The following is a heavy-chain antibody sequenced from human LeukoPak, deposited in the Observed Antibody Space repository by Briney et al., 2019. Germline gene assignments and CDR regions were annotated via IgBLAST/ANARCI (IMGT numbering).Heavy chain of an antibody. CDR2: IYSGGST. J-gene: IGHJ4*02. D-gene: IGHD6-13*01. CDR1: GFTVSSNY. CDR3: ARDRGAAAGTN. V-gene: IGHV3-66*01. Sequence: GGSLRLSCAASGFTVSSNYMSWVRQAPGKGLEWVSVIYSGGSTYYADSVKGRFTISRDNSKNTLYLQMNSLRAEDTAVYYCARDRGAAAGTNWGQGTLVTVSS.